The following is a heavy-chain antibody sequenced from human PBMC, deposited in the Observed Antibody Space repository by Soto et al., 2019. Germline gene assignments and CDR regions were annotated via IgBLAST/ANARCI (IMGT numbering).Heavy chain of an antibody. CDR2: INPSGGSP. D-gene: IGHD6-13*01. CDR1: GYTLTTYV. J-gene: IGHJ4*02. Sequence: ASVKVSCKASGYTLTTYVIHWIRQAPGEGLEWMGIINPSGGSPSYAEEFQGRVTMTSDASTSTVYMELTGLRSEDTAVYYCARGAWGSDWSWGSNWSFCDYWGRGTLVTVSS. CDR3: ARGAWGSDWSWGSNWSFCDY. V-gene: IGHV1-46*01.